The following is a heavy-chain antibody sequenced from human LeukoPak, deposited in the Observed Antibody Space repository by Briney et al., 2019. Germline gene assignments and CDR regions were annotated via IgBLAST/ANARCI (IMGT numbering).Heavy chain of an antibody. D-gene: IGHD3-10*01. J-gene: IGHJ6*01. CDR3: ARRTKPYTMVRGVIIMDV. CDR1: GYTFTSYD. CDR2: MNPNSGNT. V-gene: IGHV1-8*01. Sequence: ASVKVSCKASGYTFTSYDINWVRQATGQGLEWMGWMNPNSGNTGYAQKFQGRVTMTRNTSISTAYMELSSLRSEDTAVYYCARRTKPYTMVRGVIIMDVWGQGTTVTVSS.